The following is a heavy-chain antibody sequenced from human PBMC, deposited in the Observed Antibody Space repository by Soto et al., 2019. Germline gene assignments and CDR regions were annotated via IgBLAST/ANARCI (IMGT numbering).Heavy chain of an antibody. J-gene: IGHJ6*02. V-gene: IGHV1-69*06. CDR2: VIPMFGTA. CDR1: GGTFNNYH. CDR3: GRGGLRWEEGTTDSYHVDV. Sequence: QVQLVQSGAEVKKPGSSVKISCTASGGTFNNYHITWVRQAPGQGLEWVGSVIPMFGTATYTQELHGRRTITADISTRTSYMDLSNLRSEDTTIYFCGRGGLRWEEGTTDSYHVDVWGQGTTVTVSS. D-gene: IGHD1-26*01.